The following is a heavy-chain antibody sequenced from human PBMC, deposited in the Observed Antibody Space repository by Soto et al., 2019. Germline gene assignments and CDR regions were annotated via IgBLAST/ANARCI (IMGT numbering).Heavy chain of an antibody. J-gene: IGHJ5*02. D-gene: IGHD2-21*01. CDR3: ARGLPLWFDP. CDR2: INAGNGNI. Sequence: QVQLVQSGAEKKKPGASVKVSCKASGYTFTSYAIDWVRQAPGQRLEWMGWINAGNGNIKYSQKFQGRVTITRDTSATTAYMGLSSLKSEDTAVYYCARGLPLWFDPWGQGTLVTVSS. CDR1: GYTFTSYA. V-gene: IGHV1-3*05.